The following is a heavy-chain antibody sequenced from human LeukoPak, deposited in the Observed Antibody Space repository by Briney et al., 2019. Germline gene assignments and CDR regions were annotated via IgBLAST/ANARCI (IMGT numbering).Heavy chain of an antibody. CDR3: AKDVEMATITLFDY. Sequence: PGGSLRLSCAASGFTFSSYAMSWVRQAPGKGLEWASAISGSGGSTYYADSVKGRFTISRDNSKNTLYLQMNSLRAEDTAVYYCAKDVEMATITLFDYWGQGTLVTVSS. CDR2: ISGSGGST. V-gene: IGHV3-23*01. D-gene: IGHD5-24*01. CDR1: GFTFSSYA. J-gene: IGHJ4*02.